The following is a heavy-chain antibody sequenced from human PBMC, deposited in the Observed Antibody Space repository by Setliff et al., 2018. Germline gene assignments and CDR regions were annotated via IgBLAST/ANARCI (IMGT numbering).Heavy chain of an antibody. D-gene: IGHD3-10*01. V-gene: IGHV4-30-2*01. CDR1: GGSISSGGYS. Sequence: SETLSLTCAVSGGSISSGGYSWSWIRQPPGKGLEWIGYIYHSGSTYYNPSLKSRVTITVDRSKNQFSLKLSSVTAADTAVYYCAREGTPGAFDIWGQGTMVTVSS. CDR2: IYHSGST. J-gene: IGHJ3*02. CDR3: AREGTPGAFDI.